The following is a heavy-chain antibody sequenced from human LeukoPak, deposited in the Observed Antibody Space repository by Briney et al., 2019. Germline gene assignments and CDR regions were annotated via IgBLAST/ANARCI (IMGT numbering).Heavy chain of an antibody. J-gene: IGHJ4*02. D-gene: IGHD3-10*01. CDR3: ASRGWAGEYYFDY. CDR1: GCTFIRYY. CDR2: INPNSGGT. Sequence: ASVKVSCKASGCTFIRYYMHWVRQAPGQGLEWMGWINPNSGGTNYAQKFQGRVTMTRDTSISTAYMELSRLRSDDTAVYYCASRGWAGEYYFDYWGQGTLVTVSS. V-gene: IGHV1-2*02.